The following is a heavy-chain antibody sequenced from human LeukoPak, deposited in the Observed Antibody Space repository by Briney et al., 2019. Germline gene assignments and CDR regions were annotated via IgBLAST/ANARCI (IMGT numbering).Heavy chain of an antibody. Sequence: PGGSLRLSCAASGFTFSSYGMHWVRQAPGKGLEWVAFIRNDGSNKYYADSVKGRFTISRDNSKNMVYLQMNSLSAEDTAVYYCAKGPNHDILTGWRKTYNGFDVWGQGTMVTVSS. V-gene: IGHV3-30*02. J-gene: IGHJ3*01. CDR1: GFTFSSYG. D-gene: IGHD3-9*01. CDR3: AKGPNHDILTGWRKTYNGFDV. CDR2: IRNDGSNK.